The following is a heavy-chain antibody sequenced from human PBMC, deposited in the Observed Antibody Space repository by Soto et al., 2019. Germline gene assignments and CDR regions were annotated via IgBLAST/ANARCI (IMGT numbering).Heavy chain of an antibody. J-gene: IGHJ4*02. CDR1: GFTFDDYA. Sequence: EVQLVESGGGLAQPGRSLRLSCAASGFTFDDYAMHWVRQAPGKGLEWVSGISWNSGSIGYADSVKGRFTISRDNAKESLYLHMNSLTAEDTALYYCASGRGYGILTGYYPYFDYWGQGTLVTVSS. D-gene: IGHD3-9*01. V-gene: IGHV3-9*01. CDR3: ASGRGYGILTGYYPYFDY. CDR2: ISWNSGSI.